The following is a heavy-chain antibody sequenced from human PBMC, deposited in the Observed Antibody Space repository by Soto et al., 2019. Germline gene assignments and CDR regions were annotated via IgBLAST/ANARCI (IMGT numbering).Heavy chain of an antibody. CDR3: AKEDYDSSGYYNWFDP. CDR1: GGSISSRSYY. CDR2: IYYSGST. V-gene: IGHV4-39*01. Sequence: PSETLSLTCTVSGGSISSRSYYWSWIRQPPGKGLEWIGSIYYSGSTYYNPSLKSRVTISVDTSKNQFSLKLSSVTAADTAVYYCAKEDYDSSGYYNWFDPWGQGTLVT. J-gene: IGHJ5*02. D-gene: IGHD3-22*01.